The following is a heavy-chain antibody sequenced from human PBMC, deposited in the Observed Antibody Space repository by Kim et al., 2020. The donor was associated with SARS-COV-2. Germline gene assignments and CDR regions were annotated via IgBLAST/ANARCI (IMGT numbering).Heavy chain of an antibody. CDR1: GYTFTNYA. Sequence: GGSLRLSCAASGYTFTNYAMTWVRQAPGMGLERVAAVSASGLRTYYADSLRGRLTISKDNSKNTVILQMNSLRPEDSAIYYCAKGQSGKRKERYSAYWG. V-gene: IGHV3-23*01. D-gene: IGHD2-15*01. CDR3: AKGQSGKRKERYSAY. J-gene: IGHJ4*01. CDR2: VSASGLRT.